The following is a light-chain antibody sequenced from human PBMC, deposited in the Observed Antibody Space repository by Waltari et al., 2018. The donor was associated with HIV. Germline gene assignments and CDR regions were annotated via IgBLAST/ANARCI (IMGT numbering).Light chain of an antibody. CDR1: SSNIWRNY. J-gene: IGLJ3*02. Sequence: QSVLTQPPSVSAAPGQKVTISCSGSSSNIWRNYVSWYQQLPGAAPKRLIYDKTERPSGIPDRFSGSKSGTSATLGSTGLQTGDEADYYCGTWDSSLGGWVFGGGTKLAVL. CDR3: GTWDSSLGGWV. CDR2: DKT. V-gene: IGLV1-51*01.